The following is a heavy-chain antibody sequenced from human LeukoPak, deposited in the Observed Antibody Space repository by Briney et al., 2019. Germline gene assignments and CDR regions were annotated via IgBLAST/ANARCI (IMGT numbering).Heavy chain of an antibody. CDR1: GFAFNTQA. CDR3: ARDRGKLRYLDL. D-gene: IGHD3-9*01. V-gene: IGHV3-30*15. CDR2: MSLDGSRI. Sequence: GRSLRLSCVASGFAFNTQAMHWVRQAPGKGLEWLAVMSLDGSRIYYADSVRGRFTISRDNSKNTLFLQMSSLRVEDTAAYYCARDRGKLRYLDLWGQGTLLTVSS. J-gene: IGHJ4*02.